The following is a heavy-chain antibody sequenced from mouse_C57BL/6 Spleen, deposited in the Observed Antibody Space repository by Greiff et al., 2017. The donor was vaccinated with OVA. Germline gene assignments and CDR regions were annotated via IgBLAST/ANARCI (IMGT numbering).Heavy chain of an antibody. CDR2: INYDGSST. D-gene: IGHD4-1*01. CDR1: GFTFSDYY. J-gene: IGHJ2*01. CDR3: ARVLTGTDFDY. Sequence: DVKLVESEGGLVQPGSSMKLSCTASGFTFSDYYMAWVRQVPEKGLEWVANINYDGSSTYYLDSLKSRFIISRDNAKNLLYLQLSSLKSEDTATYICARVLTGTDFDYRGQSTTLTVSS. V-gene: IGHV5-16*01.